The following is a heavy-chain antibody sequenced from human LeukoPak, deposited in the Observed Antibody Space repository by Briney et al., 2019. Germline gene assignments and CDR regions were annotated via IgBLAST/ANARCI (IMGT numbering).Heavy chain of an antibody. D-gene: IGHD5-18*01. CDR3: ARGRSYGFDFDS. Sequence: TSETLSLTRDVSGVSINTCCYYWTWIRQPTGKGLEWIGYKYYSGSTRYNSSLRSRLTISLDTSKNQFSLRLTSVTAADTAVYYCARGRSYGFDFDSWGPGTLVIVSS. CDR2: KYYSGST. J-gene: IGHJ4*02. V-gene: IGHV4-61*01. CDR1: GVSINTCCYY.